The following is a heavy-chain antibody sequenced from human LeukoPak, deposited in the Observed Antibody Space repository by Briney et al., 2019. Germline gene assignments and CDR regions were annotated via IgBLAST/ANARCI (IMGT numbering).Heavy chain of an antibody. V-gene: IGHV4-30-4*01. CDR2: IYYSGST. CDR1: GGSISSGDYY. D-gene: IGHD2-2*01. CDR3: ATNSDIVVVPAATPALGY. J-gene: IGHJ4*02. Sequence: PSQTLSLTCTVSGGSISSGDYYWGWIRQPPGKGLEWIGYIYYSGSTYYNPSLKSRVTISVDTSKNQFSLKLSSVTAADTAVYYCATNSDIVVVPAATPALGYWGQGTLVTVSS.